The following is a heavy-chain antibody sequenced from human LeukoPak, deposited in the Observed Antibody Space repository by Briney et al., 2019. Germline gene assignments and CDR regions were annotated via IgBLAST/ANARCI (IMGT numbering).Heavy chain of an antibody. J-gene: IGHJ6*03. CDR1: GFTLSSNW. V-gene: IGHV3-15*01. Sequence: GGSLRLSCAASGFTLSSNWMSWVRQAPGKGLEWVGRIKTKSEGGTTDYAAPAKGRFTISRDDSKNALFLQMDSLKSDDTAMYYCTTEFKELGSFFYFYYMDVWGTGTAVTISS. D-gene: IGHD3-10*01. CDR3: TTEFKELGSFFYFYYMDV. CDR2: IKTKSEGGTT.